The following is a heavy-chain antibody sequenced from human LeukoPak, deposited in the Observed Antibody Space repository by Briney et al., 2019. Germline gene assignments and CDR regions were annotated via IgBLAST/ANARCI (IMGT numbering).Heavy chain of an antibody. V-gene: IGHV4-59*01. CDR2: IYYSGST. CDR1: GGSMNSYY. D-gene: IGHD3-22*01. Sequence: SETLSLTCTVSGGSMNSYYWSWIRQPPGKGLEWIGYIYYSGSTNYNPSLKSRVTISVDTSKNQFSLKLSSVTAADTAVYYCASTYYYDSSGYYYFDYWGQGTLVTVSS. CDR3: ASTYYYDSSGYYYFDY. J-gene: IGHJ4*02.